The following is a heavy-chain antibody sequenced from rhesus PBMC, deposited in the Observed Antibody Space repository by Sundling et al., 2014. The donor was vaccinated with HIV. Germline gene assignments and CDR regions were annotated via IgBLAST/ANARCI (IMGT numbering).Heavy chain of an antibody. CDR1: GVSITAGDY. V-gene: IGHV4-106*01. CDR2: INGNSGST. D-gene: IGHD3-9*01. J-gene: IGHJ4*01. Sequence: QVQLQESGPGLVKPSETLSLTCAVSGVSITAGDYWTWLRQPPGKGLEWIGEINGNSGSTNYNPSLKSRVTISRDTSKNQFSLRLNSVTAADTAVYYCARGLYDGDNGLYYTVFDYWGRGVLVTVSS. CDR3: ARGLYDGDNGLYYTVFDY.